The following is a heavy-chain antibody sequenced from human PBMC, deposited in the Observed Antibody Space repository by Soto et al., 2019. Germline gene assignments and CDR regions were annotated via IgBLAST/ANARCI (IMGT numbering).Heavy chain of an antibody. V-gene: IGHV4-4*02. CDR2: IYHSGST. CDR3: ARDGRDGYNLGF. D-gene: IGHD5-12*01. CDR1: GGSISSGNW. Sequence: SETLSLTCAVSGGSISSGNWWSWVRQPPGKGLEWIGEIYHSGSTYYDPSLKSRVTISVDISKNHFSLKLTSVTAADTAVYYCARDGRDGYNLGFWGQGTLVTVSS. J-gene: IGHJ4*02.